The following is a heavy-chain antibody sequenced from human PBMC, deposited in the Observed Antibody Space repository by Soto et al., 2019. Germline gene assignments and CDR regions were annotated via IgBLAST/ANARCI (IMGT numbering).Heavy chain of an antibody. V-gene: IGHV1-18*01. Sequence: QVQLVQSGAEVKKPGASVKVSCKASGYTFTSYGISGVRQAPGQGLEWMGWISAYNGNTNYAQKLQGRVTMTTDTSTSTDYMELRIRRSDDTAVYSCARAGRYFDWLLHPWFDPWGQGTLVTVSS. CDR2: ISAYNGNT. CDR1: GYTFTSYG. CDR3: ARAGRYFDWLLHPWFDP. D-gene: IGHD3-9*01. J-gene: IGHJ5*02.